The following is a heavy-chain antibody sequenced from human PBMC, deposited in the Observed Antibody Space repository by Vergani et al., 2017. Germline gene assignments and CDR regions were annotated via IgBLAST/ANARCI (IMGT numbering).Heavy chain of an antibody. CDR2: IIPIFGTA. CDR3: ARILGSRVWDP. Sequence: QVQLVQSGAEVKKPGASVKVSCKASGYTFTSYYMHWVRQAPGQGLEWMGGIIPIFGTANYAQKFQGRVTITADESTSTAYMELSSLRSEDTAVYYCARILGSRVWDPWGQGTLVTVSS. J-gene: IGHJ5*02. CDR1: GYTFTSYY. V-gene: IGHV1-69*01. D-gene: IGHD1-26*01.